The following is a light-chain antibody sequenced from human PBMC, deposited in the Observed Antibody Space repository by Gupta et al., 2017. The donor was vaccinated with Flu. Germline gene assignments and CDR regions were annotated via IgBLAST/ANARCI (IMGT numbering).Light chain of an antibody. CDR1: SSDVGSYNL. CDR3: CAYAGSSYV. CDR2: EGS. Sequence: QSALTQPASVSGSPGQSITISCTGTSSDVGSYNLVSWYQQHPGKAPKLIIYEGSKRPAGVCNRFSGSKSGTTASLTIAGRQAEDEDYYYCCAYAGSSYVFGTGTKVTVL. V-gene: IGLV2-23*01. J-gene: IGLJ1*01.